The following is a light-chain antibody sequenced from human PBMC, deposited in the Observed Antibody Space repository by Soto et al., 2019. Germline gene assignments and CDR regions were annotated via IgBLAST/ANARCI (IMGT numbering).Light chain of an antibody. Sequence: EIVMTQSPATLSLSPGERATLSCMASQSVSSSYLAWYQQKPGQAPRLLIYGASSRAIGIPDRFSGSGSGTDFTLTISSLEPEDFAVYYCQHRSNWPLTFGGGTKVDIK. CDR3: QHRSNWPLT. V-gene: IGKV3D-20*02. J-gene: IGKJ4*01. CDR1: QSVSSSY. CDR2: GAS.